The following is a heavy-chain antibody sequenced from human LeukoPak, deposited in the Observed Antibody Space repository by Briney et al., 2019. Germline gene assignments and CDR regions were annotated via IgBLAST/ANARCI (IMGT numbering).Heavy chain of an antibody. Sequence: PSETLSLTCAVSGGSISSGGYSWSWIRQPPGKGLEWIGYINHSGSTNYNPSLKSRVTISVDTSKNQFSLKLSSVTAADTAVYYCARALLSSGKTDYWGQGTLVTVSS. V-gene: IGHV4-30-2*01. CDR2: INHSGST. J-gene: IGHJ4*02. D-gene: IGHD6-19*01. CDR1: GGSISSGGYS. CDR3: ARALLSSGKTDY.